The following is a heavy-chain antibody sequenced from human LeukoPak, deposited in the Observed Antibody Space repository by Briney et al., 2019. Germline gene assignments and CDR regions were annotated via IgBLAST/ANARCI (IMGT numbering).Heavy chain of an antibody. D-gene: IGHD6-19*01. CDR3: ASARPRRYSSGWQDAFDI. J-gene: IGHJ3*02. CDR1: GFTVSSNY. Sequence: PGGSLRLSCAASGFTVSSNYMSWVRQAPGKGLEWVSVIYSGGSTYYADSVKGRFTISRDNSKNTLYLQMNSLRAEDTAVYYCASARPRRYSSGWQDAFDIWGQGTMVTVSS. CDR2: IYSGGST. V-gene: IGHV3-53*05.